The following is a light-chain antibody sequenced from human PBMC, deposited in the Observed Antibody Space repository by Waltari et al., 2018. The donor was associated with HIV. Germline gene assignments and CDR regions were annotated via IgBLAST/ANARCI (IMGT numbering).Light chain of an antibody. Sequence: QSVLPQPPSVSGAPGQRLTISCTGSSSNIGAGSDVHWYQQIAGAAPKLLTYGDNSRPSGVPDRFSGSKSGTSASLAITGLQAEDAADYYCQSYDSSLVFGGGTKLTV. J-gene: IGLJ2*01. V-gene: IGLV1-40*01. CDR2: GDN. CDR1: SSNIGAGSD. CDR3: QSYDSSLV.